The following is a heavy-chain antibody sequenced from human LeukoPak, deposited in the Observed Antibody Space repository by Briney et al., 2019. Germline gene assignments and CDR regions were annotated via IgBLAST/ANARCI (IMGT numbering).Heavy chain of an antibody. V-gene: IGHV3-48*01. CDR3: ARDVEQWLVRVYYFDY. CDR2: ISSGSTTI. CDR1: GFTLSSYS. D-gene: IGHD6-19*01. J-gene: IGHJ4*02. Sequence: GSLRLSCATSGFTLSSYSLNWVRQAPGKGLEWVSYISSGSTTIYYADSVKGRFTISRDNAKNSLYLQMNSLRAEDTAVYYCARDVEQWLVRVYYFDYWGQGTLVTVSS.